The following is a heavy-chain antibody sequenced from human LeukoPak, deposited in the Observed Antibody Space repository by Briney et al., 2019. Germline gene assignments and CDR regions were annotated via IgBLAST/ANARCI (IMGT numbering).Heavy chain of an antibody. CDR1: GFTFSSYA. V-gene: IGHV3-23*01. J-gene: IGHJ4*02. D-gene: IGHD1-26*01. CDR3: AKVPRIVGALVTFDY. CDR2: VSGSGGST. Sequence: GGSLRLSCAASGFTFSSYAMSWVRQAPGKGLEWVSAVSGSGGSTYYADSVKGRFTISRDNSKNTLSLQMNSLRADDTAVYYCAKVPRIVGALVTFDYWGQGTLVTVSS.